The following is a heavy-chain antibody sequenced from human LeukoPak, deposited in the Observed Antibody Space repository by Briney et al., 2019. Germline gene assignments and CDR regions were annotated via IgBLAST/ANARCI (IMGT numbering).Heavy chain of an antibody. V-gene: IGHV3-21*01. J-gene: IGHJ6*03. CDR2: ISSSSRYI. CDR3: ARSPIVVVSDYYYMDV. Sequence: GGSLRLSCAASGFTFSSYSMNWVRQTPGKGLEWVSSISSSSRYIYYADSVKGRFTISRDNAKNSLYLQMNSLRAEDTAVYYCARSPIVVVSDYYYMDVWGKGTTVTVSS. D-gene: IGHD3-22*01. CDR1: GFTFSSYS.